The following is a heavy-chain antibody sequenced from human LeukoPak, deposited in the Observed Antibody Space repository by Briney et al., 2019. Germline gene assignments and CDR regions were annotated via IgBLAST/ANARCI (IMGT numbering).Heavy chain of an antibody. Sequence: PGGSLRLSCAASGFTFSSYAMSWVRQAPGKGLEWVSSTSSTSSYRYYADSVKGRFTISRDNAKNSLYLEMNSLRAEDTAVYYCARDGGYCSGGSCNNWFDPWGQGTLVTVSS. CDR3: ARDGGYCSGGSCNNWFDP. CDR1: GFTFSSYA. J-gene: IGHJ5*02. CDR2: TSSTSSYR. V-gene: IGHV3-21*01. D-gene: IGHD2-15*01.